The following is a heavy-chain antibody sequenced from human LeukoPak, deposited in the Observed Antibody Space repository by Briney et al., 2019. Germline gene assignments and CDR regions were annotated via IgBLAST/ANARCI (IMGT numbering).Heavy chain of an antibody. CDR3: ARDPSSRYFDS. V-gene: IGHV3-30-3*01. J-gene: IGHJ4*02. Sequence: PGRSLRLSCAASGFTFSSYAMHWVRQAPGKGLEWVAVISYDGSHKYYADSVKGRFTIPRDNSKYALYLKMSSLRAEETAVYYCARDPSSRYFDSWGQGTLVTVSS. D-gene: IGHD6-13*01. CDR2: ISYDGSHK. CDR1: GFTFSSYA.